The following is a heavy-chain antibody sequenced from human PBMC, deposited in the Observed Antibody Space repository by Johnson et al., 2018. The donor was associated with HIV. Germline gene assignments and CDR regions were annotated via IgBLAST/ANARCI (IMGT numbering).Heavy chain of an antibody. V-gene: IGHV3-30-3*01. D-gene: IGHD1-26*01. J-gene: IGHJ3*02. CDR1: GFTFSSYA. CDR3: AIDPALRGSYYGDAFDI. CDR2: ISYDGSNK. Sequence: QVQLVESGGGVVQPGRSLRLSCAASGFTFSSYAMHWVRQAPGKGLEWVAVISYDGSNKYYADSVKGRFTISRDNSKNTLYLQMNSLRAEDTAVYYCAIDPALRGSYYGDAFDIWGQGTMVTVSS.